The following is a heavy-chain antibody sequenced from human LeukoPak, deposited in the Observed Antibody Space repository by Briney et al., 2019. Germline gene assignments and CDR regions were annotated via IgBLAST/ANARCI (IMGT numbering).Heavy chain of an antibody. CDR1: GFTFSSYA. V-gene: IGHV3-23*01. D-gene: IGHD6-13*01. CDR3: AKVLAPRQLVSPCEY. Sequence: PGGSLRLSCAASGFTFSSYAMSWVRQAPGKGLEWVSAISGSGGSTYYADSVKGRFTISRDNSKNTLYLQMNSLRAEDTAVYYCAKVLAPRQLVSPCEYWGQGTLVTVSS. CDR2: ISGSGGST. J-gene: IGHJ4*02.